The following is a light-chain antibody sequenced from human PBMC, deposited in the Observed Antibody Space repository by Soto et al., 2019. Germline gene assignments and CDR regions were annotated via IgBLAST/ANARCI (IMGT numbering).Light chain of an antibody. J-gene: IGKJ4*01. CDR1: QDISNY. CDR3: QQYVILPPLP. Sequence: DIQMTQSPSSLSASVGDRVTITCQASQDISNYLNWYQQKPGKAPKLLIYDASNLETGVPSRFSGSESGTNFTLTSRGLQPEDIATNYCQQYVILPPLPFAGGPRWRSN. CDR2: DAS. V-gene: IGKV1-33*01.